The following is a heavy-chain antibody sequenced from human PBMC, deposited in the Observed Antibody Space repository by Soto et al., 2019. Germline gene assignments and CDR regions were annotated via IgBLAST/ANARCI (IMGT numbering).Heavy chain of an antibody. J-gene: IGHJ6*02. V-gene: IGHV1-46*01. D-gene: IGHD4-17*01. Sequence: ASVKVSCKASGYTFSRYYMHWVRQAPGQGLEWMGIINPSGGSTSYAQKFQGRVTMTRDTSTSTVYMELSSLRSEDTAVYYCARDRVTTGYYYYYGMDVWGQGTTVTVSS. CDR1: GYTFSRYY. CDR2: INPSGGST. CDR3: ARDRVTTGYYYYYGMDV.